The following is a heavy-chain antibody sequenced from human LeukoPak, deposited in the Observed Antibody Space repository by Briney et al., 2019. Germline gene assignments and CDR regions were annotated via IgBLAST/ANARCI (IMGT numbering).Heavy chain of an antibody. V-gene: IGHV3-7*01. D-gene: IGHD3-16*02. CDR1: GFTFSNNW. Sequence: GGSLRLSCAASGFTFSNNWMTWVRQAPGKGLEWVASVKKDESEKYYVDSVKGRFTISRDNAKNSLYLQMNSLRAEDTAVYYCARDKRTPRGAFVGSTPVWGQGTMVTVSS. CDR2: VKKDESEK. J-gene: IGHJ3*01. CDR3: ARDKRTPRGAFVGSTPV.